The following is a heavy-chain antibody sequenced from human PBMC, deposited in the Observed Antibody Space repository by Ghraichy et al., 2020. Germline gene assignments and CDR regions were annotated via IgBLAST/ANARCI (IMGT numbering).Heavy chain of an antibody. CDR3: ARERTYGRLPTFDY. CDR1: GFTFSRYW. J-gene: IGHJ4*02. D-gene: IGHD3-10*01. CDR2: IKTDGSST. Sequence: GGSLRLSCAASGFTFSRYWMHWVRRAPGKGLVWVSRIKTDGSSTTYADSVEGRFTISRDNAKNTLYLQINSLRAEDTAVYYCARERTYGRLPTFDYWGQGTLVTVAS. V-gene: IGHV3-74*01.